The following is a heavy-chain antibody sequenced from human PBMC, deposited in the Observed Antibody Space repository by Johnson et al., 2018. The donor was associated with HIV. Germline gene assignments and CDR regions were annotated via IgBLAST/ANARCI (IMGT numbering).Heavy chain of an antibody. V-gene: IGHV3-30*04. CDR3: ARVYRVTIFGVVISHDAFDI. J-gene: IGHJ3*02. Sequence: QVQLVESGGGVVQPGRSLRLSCAASGFTFSTYAMHWVRQAPGKGLEWVAIISYDGGNKYYTDSVKGRFTISRDNSKNTLYLQMNSLRAEDTAVYYCARVYRVTIFGVVISHDAFDIWGQGTMVTVSS. CDR1: GFTFSTYA. D-gene: IGHD3-3*01. CDR2: ISYDGGNK.